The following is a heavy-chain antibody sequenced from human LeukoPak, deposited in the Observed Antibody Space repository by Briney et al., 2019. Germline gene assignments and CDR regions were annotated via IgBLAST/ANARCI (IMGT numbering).Heavy chain of an antibody. J-gene: IGHJ4*02. D-gene: IGHD6-13*01. CDR3: ARGLFRRGSSWESNYYFDY. Sequence: GASVKVSCKASGYTFTSYDINWVRQATGQGLEWMGWMNPNSGNTGYAQKFQGRVTMTRNTSISTAYMELSSLRSEDTAVYYCARGLFRRGSSWESNYYFDYWGQGTLVTVSS. CDR1: GYTFTSYD. V-gene: IGHV1-8*01. CDR2: MNPNSGNT.